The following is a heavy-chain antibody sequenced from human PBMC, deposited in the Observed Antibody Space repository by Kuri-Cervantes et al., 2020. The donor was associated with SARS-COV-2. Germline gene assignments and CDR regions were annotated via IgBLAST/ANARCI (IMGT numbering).Heavy chain of an antibody. V-gene: IGHV1-69*13. CDR2: ISPIFGTA. D-gene: IGHD4-17*01. J-gene: IGHJ4*02. CDR3: ARVGFGDYEIDY. Sequence: SVKVSCKASGDTLNHYILNWVRQAPGQGLEWMGGISPIFGTAIYAKKFQDRVTITADESTSTAYMELSSLRSDDTAVYYCARVGFGDYEIDYWGQGTLVTVSS. CDR1: GDTLNHYI.